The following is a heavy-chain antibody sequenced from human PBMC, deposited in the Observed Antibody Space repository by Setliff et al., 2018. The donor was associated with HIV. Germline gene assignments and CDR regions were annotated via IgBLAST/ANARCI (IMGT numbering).Heavy chain of an antibody. Sequence: GPLRLSCAASGFTFSNAWMSWVRQAPGKGLEWVGRLKSKTDGGTTDYAAPVKGRFTISRDDSKNTLYLQMNSLKTEDTAVYYCTTDLGGSYHGWNYWGQGTLVTVSS. V-gene: IGHV3-15*01. J-gene: IGHJ4*02. CDR3: TTDLGGSYHGWNY. D-gene: IGHD1-26*01. CDR2: LKSKTDGGTT. CDR1: GFTFSNAW.